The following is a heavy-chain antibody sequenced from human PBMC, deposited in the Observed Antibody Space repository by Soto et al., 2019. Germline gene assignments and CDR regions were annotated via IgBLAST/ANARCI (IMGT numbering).Heavy chain of an antibody. J-gene: IGHJ6*02. CDR2: INPSGGST. V-gene: IGHV1-46*02. CDR3: ARVDFWSGYYTGYYSYGMDV. Sequence: GASVKVSCKASGYTFNSYYMHWVRQAPGQGLEWIGIINPSGGSTSYAQKFQGRVTMTRDTSTSTVYMELSSLRSEDTAVYYCARVDFWSGYYTGYYSYGMDVWGQGTTVTVSS. D-gene: IGHD3-3*01. CDR1: GYTFNSYY.